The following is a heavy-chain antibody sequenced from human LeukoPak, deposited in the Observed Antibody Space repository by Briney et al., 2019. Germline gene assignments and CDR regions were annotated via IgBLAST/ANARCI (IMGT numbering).Heavy chain of an antibody. D-gene: IGHD6-19*01. Sequence: KPSETLSLTCTVSGGSISSHFWSWMRQPPGKGLEWIGNIYNRGTTNYNPSLNSRVTMSVDTSKNQLSLQLTSVTAADTAVYYCTKATQWLAFDYWGRGTLVTVSS. V-gene: IGHV4-59*11. J-gene: IGHJ4*02. CDR3: TKATQWLAFDY. CDR1: GGSISSHF. CDR2: IYNRGTT.